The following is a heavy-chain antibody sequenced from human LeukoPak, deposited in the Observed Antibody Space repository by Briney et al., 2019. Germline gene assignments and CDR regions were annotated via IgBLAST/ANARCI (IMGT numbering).Heavy chain of an antibody. Sequence: ASVKVSCKASGYTFTGYYMHWVRQAPGQGLEWMGRINPNSGGTNYAQKFQGRVTTTRDTSISTAYMELSRLRSDDTAVYYCARATMVRGVTAYYFDYWGQGTLVTVSS. CDR2: INPNSGGT. CDR1: GYTFTGYY. D-gene: IGHD3-10*01. V-gene: IGHV1-2*06. J-gene: IGHJ4*02. CDR3: ARATMVRGVTAYYFDY.